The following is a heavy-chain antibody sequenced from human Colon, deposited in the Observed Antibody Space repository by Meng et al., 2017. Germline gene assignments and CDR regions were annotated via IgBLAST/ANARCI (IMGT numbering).Heavy chain of an antibody. D-gene: IGHD2-15*01. CDR3: ASGTPGRSYCDY. CDR1: GYTFGSYG. J-gene: IGHJ4*02. V-gene: IGHV1-18*01. CDR2: FVNYVDT. Sequence: VTLLHSGPEGKKPGASVRVSCKASGYTFGSYGICWVRQAPGQGLEWMGWFVNYVDTYPAPKFQGRVTMTTDTHTNTAFMELRSLTSDDTAVYYCASGTPGRSYCDYWGQGTLVTVSS.